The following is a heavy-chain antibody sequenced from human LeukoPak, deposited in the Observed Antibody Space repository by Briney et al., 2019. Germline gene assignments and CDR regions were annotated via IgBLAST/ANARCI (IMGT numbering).Heavy chain of an antibody. Sequence: SETLSLTCTVSGGSISSYYWSWIRQPPGKGLEWIGYIYYSGSTNYNPSLKSQVTISVDTSKNQFSLKLSSVTAADTAVYYCARASPLGYCTNGVCYRLVDAFDIWGQGTMVTVSS. CDR2: IYYSGST. J-gene: IGHJ3*02. D-gene: IGHD2-8*01. CDR3: ARASPLGYCTNGVCYRLVDAFDI. CDR1: GGSISSYY. V-gene: IGHV4-59*01.